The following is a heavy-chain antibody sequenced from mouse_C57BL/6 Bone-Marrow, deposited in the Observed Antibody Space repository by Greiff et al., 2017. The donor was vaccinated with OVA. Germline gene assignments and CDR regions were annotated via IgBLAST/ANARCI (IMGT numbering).Heavy chain of an antibody. Sequence: EVNVVESGGGLVQPGESLKLSCESNEYEFPSHDMSWVRKTPEKRLELVAAINSDGGSTYYPDTMERRFIISRDNTKKTLYLQMSSLRSEDTALYYCARDSSGYPWFAYWGQGTLVTVSA. D-gene: IGHD3-2*02. CDR3: ARDSSGYPWFAY. CDR1: EYEFPSHD. CDR2: INSDGGST. V-gene: IGHV5-2*01. J-gene: IGHJ3*01.